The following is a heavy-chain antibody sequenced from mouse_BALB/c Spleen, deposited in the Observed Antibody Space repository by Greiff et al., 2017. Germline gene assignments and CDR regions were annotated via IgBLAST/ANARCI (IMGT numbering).Heavy chain of an antibody. V-gene: IGHV3-2*02. CDR1: GYSITSDYA. D-gene: IGHD1-1*01. J-gene: IGHJ3*01. CDR3: ARHYGSPWFAY. Sequence: EVHLVESGPGLVKPSQSLSLTCTVTGYSITSDYAWNWIRQFPGNKLEWMGYISYSGSTSYNPSLKSRISITRDTSKNQFFLQLNSVTTEDTATYYCARHYGSPWFAYWGQGTLVTVSA. CDR2: ISYSGST.